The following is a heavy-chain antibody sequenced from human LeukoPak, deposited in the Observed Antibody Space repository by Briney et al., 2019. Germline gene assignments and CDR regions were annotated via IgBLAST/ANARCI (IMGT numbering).Heavy chain of an antibody. V-gene: IGHV3-13*04. CDR2: IGTAGDT. CDR1: GFTFISYD. Sequence: PGGSLRLSCAASGFTFISYDMHWVRQATGKGLEWVSAIGTAGDTYYPGSVKGRFTISRENAKNSLYLQMNSLRAGDTVVYYCARSAVEDWYFDLWGRGTLVTVSS. CDR3: ARSAVEDWYFDL. D-gene: IGHD6-19*01. J-gene: IGHJ2*01.